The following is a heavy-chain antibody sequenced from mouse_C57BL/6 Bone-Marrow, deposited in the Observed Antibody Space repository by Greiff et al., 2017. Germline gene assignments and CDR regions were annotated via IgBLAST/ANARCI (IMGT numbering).Heavy chain of an antibody. CDR2: IDPSDSYT. V-gene: IGHV1-50*01. CDR1: GYTFTSYW. Sequence: QVQLQQPGAELVKPGASVKLSCKASGYTFTSYWMQWVKQRPGQGLEWIGEIDPSDSYTNYNQKFKGKATLTVETSSSTAYMQLSSLTSEDAAVYYCAREGAWTTVVFDYWGQGTTLTVSS. D-gene: IGHD1-1*01. CDR3: AREGAWTTVVFDY. J-gene: IGHJ2*01.